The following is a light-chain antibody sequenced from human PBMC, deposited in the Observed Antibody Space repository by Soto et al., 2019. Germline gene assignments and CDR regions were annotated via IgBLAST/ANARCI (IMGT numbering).Light chain of an antibody. V-gene: IGKV1-5*03. CDR3: QQYSSYSWT. J-gene: IGKJ1*01. CDR1: QSISSW. CDR2: KAS. Sequence: DIQMTQSPSTLSASVGDRVTITCRASQSISSWLAWYQQNPGKAPKLLIYKASNLESGVPSRFSGSGSGTEFTLTISSLQPDDFATYCCQQYSSYSWTFGQGTKVDIK.